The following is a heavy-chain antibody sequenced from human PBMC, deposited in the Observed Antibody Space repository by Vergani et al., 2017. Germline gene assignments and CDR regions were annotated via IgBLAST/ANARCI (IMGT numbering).Heavy chain of an antibody. Sequence: EVHLVESGGGLVQPGESLKLSCATSGLTFSDSAIHWVRQTSGKGLEWVSAIGTAGDTYYPGSVKGRFTISRENAKNSLYLQMNGLRAGDTAVYYCARRDSSSPALDYWGQGTLVTVSS. CDR1: GLTFSDSA. J-gene: IGHJ4*02. D-gene: IGHD6-6*01. CDR3: ARRDSSSPALDY. V-gene: IGHV3-13*01. CDR2: IGTAGDT.